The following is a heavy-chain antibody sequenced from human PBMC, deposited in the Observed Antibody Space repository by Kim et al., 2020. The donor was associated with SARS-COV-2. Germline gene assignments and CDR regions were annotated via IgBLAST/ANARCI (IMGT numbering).Heavy chain of an antibody. J-gene: IGHJ6*02. CDR3: ARSGHSYSSSWYDSYYYGMDV. V-gene: IGHV1-69*13. D-gene: IGHD6-13*01. CDR1: GGTFSSYA. CDR2: IIPIFGTA. Sequence: SVKVSCKASGGTFSSYAISWVRQAPGQGLEWMGGIIPIFGTANYAQKFQGRVTITADESTSTAYMELSSLRSEDTAVYYCARSGHSYSSSWYDSYYYGMDVWGQGTTVTVSS.